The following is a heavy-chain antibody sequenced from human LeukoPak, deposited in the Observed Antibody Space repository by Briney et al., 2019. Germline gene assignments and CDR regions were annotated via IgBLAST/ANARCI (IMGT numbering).Heavy chain of an antibody. D-gene: IGHD3-10*01. V-gene: IGHV4-61*05. CDR2: IYYSGST. Sequence: SETLSLTCTVSGGSISSSSYYWGWIRQPPGKGLEWIGYIYYSGSTNYNPSVKSRVTISVDRSKNQFSLKLSSVTAADTAVYYCATRSITMVRGVPGDYWGQGTLVTVSS. CDR3: ATRSITMVRGVPGDY. J-gene: IGHJ4*02. CDR1: GGSISSSSYY.